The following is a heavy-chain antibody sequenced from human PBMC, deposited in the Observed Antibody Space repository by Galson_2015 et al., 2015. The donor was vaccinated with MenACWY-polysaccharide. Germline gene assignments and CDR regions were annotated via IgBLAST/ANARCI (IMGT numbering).Heavy chain of an antibody. V-gene: IGHV3-21*06. CDR3: AKDFHNYGMDV. J-gene: IGHJ6*02. CDR2: ISKSGNDM. Sequence: SLRLSCAASGFRINTYYMNWVRQTPGKGLEWVSSISKSGNDMQYTVSVRGRFTISRDIAKNSLFLQMNSPGVEDTAIYYCAKDFHNYGMDVWGHGTTVTVSS. CDR1: GFRINTYY.